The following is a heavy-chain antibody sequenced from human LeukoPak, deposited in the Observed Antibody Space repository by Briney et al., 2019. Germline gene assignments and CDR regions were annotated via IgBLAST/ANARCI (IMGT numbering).Heavy chain of an antibody. CDR2: IYSSGST. V-gene: IGHV4-61*02. CDR1: GDSISSGFFY. CDR3: ASTISSGGAFDI. D-gene: IGHD3-22*01. Sequence: SQTLSLTCTVSGDSISSGFFYWSWIRQPAGKGLEWIGRIYSSGSTNYNPSLKSRVTISVDPSKNQFSLNLSSLTAADTAVYYCASTISSGGAFDIWGQGKVVTVSS. J-gene: IGHJ3*02.